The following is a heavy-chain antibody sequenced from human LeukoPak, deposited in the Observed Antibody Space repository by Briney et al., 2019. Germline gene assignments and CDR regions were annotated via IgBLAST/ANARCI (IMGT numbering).Heavy chain of an antibody. J-gene: IGHJ6*02. CDR3: AKGYYDSSGYSRHYYYYGMDV. CDR2: ISYDGSNK. CDR1: GFTFSSYG. V-gene: IGHV3-30*18. D-gene: IGHD3-22*01. Sequence: GRSLRLSCAASGFTFSSYGMHWVRQAPGKGLEWVAVISYDGSNKYYADSVKGRFTISRDNSKNTLYLQMNSLRAEDTAVYYCAKGYYDSSGYSRHYYYYGMDVWGQGTTVTVSS.